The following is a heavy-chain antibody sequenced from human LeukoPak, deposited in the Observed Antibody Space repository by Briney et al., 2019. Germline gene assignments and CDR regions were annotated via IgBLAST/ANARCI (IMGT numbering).Heavy chain of an antibody. CDR3: ARGHSPVTTKVSYFQH. J-gene: IGHJ1*01. Sequence: PSETLSLTCAVYGGSFSGYYWSWIRQPPGKGLEWIGEINHSGSTNYNPSLKSRVTILVDTSKNPFSLKLSSVTAADTAVYYCARGHSPVTTKVSYFQHWGQGTLVTVSS. CDR1: GGSFSGYY. D-gene: IGHD4-17*01. V-gene: IGHV4-34*01. CDR2: INHSGST.